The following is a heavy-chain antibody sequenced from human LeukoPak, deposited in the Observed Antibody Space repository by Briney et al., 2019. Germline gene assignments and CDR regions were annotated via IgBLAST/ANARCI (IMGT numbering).Heavy chain of an antibody. CDR3: AKGEEIAVAGNAFDI. CDR2: ISGSGGST. V-gene: IGHV3-23*01. J-gene: IGHJ3*02. CDR1: GFTLSSYA. D-gene: IGHD6-19*01. Sequence: PGGSLRLSCAASGFTLSSYAMSWVRQAPGKGLEWVSAISGSGGSTYYADSVKGRFTISRDNSKNTLYLQMNSLRAEDTAVYYCAKGEEIAVAGNAFDIWGQGTMVTVSS.